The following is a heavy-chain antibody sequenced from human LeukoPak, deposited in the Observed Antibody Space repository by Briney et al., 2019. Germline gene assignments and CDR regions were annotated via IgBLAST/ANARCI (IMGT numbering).Heavy chain of an antibody. J-gene: IGHJ4*02. CDR3: AKGGVAFDY. CDR1: GFTFSSYS. D-gene: IGHD3-3*01. CDR2: IYSGGST. V-gene: IGHV3-66*01. Sequence: GGSLRLSCAASGFTFSSYSMNWVRQAPGKGLEWVSVIYSGGSTYYADSVKGRFTISRDNSKNTLYLQMNSLRAEDTAVYYCAKGGVAFDYWGQGTLVTVSS.